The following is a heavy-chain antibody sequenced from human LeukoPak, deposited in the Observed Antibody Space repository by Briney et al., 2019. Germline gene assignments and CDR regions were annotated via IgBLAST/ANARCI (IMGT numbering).Heavy chain of an antibody. Sequence: TGGSLRLSCAASGFTFSSYAMSWVRQAPGKGLEWVSAISGSGGSTYYADSVKGRFTISRDNSKNTLYLEMNSLRAEDTAGYYCASYPTPGAGEGYCSGGSGQDPLRPFFFFDYWGQGTLVTVSS. CDR1: GFTFSSYA. V-gene: IGHV3-23*01. D-gene: IGHD2-15*01. CDR2: ISGSGGST. CDR3: ASYPTPGAGEGYCSGGSGQDPLRPFFFFDY. J-gene: IGHJ4*02.